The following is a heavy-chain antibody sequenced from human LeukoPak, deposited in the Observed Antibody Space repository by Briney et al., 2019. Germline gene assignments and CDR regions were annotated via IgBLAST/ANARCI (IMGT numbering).Heavy chain of an antibody. CDR3: ARDSSGWSYYFDC. CDR1: GFTFSSYS. V-gene: IGHV3-48*04. D-gene: IGHD6-19*01. J-gene: IGHJ4*02. Sequence: GGSLRLSCAASGFTFSSYSMNWVRQAPGKGLEWVSYISSSGSTVYYADSVKGRFTISRDNAKNSLYLQMNSLRAEDTAVYYCARDSSGWSYYFDCWGQGILVTVSS. CDR2: ISSSGSTV.